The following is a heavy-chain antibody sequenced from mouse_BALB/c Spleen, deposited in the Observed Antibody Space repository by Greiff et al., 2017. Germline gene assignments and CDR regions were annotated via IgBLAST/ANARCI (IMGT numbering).Heavy chain of an antibody. D-gene: IGHD3-1*01. CDR1: GYTFTSYW. CDR2: INPSNGRT. V-gene: IGHV1S81*02. CDR3: ARRANYFDY. J-gene: IGHJ2*01. Sequence: VQLQQPGAELVKPGASVKLSCKASGYTFTSYWMHWVKQRPGQGLEWIGEINPSNGRTNYNEKFKSKATLTVDKSSSTAYMQLSSLTSEDSAVYYCARRANYFDYWGQGTTLTVSS.